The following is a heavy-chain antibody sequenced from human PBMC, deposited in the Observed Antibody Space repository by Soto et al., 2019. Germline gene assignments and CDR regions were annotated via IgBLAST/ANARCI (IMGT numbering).Heavy chain of an antibody. CDR1: GGSISSYY. Sequence: TSETLSLTCTVSGGSISSYYWSWIRQPPGKGLEWIGYTYYSGSTNYNPSLKSRVTISVDTSKNQFSLKLSSVTAADTAVYYCARASQLVRNYFDYWGQGTLVTVSS. D-gene: IGHD6-6*01. CDR2: TYYSGST. J-gene: IGHJ4*02. CDR3: ARASQLVRNYFDY. V-gene: IGHV4-59*01.